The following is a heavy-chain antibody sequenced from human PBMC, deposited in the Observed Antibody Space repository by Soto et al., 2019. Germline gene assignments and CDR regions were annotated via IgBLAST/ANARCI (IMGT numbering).Heavy chain of an antibody. V-gene: IGHV1-69*02. J-gene: IGHJ5*02. CDR3: ARGGDLPRYCSGGSCPAWFDP. CDR2: IIPILGIA. D-gene: IGHD2-15*01. Sequence: SVKVSCKASGGTFSSYTISWVRQAPGQGLEWMGRIIPILGIANYAQKFQGRVTITADKSTSTAYMELSSLRSEDTAVYYCARGGDLPRYCSGGSCPAWFDPWGQGTLVTVSS. CDR1: GGTFSSYT.